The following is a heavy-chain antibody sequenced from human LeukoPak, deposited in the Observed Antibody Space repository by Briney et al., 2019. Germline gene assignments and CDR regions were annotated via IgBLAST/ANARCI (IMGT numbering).Heavy chain of an antibody. Sequence: PGGSLRLSCDASGFSISDDYMRWIRQSPGKGLEWISYITPGVAPTNNADSVKGGFTISRDKAKNSVALQLNSLIAVDTAVYYCTRQRRGTYYAFDSWGKGTLVTVSS. CDR3: TRQRRGTYYAFDS. J-gene: IGHJ4*02. CDR2: ITPGVAPT. CDR1: GFSISDDY. D-gene: IGHD3-16*01. V-gene: IGHV3-11*01.